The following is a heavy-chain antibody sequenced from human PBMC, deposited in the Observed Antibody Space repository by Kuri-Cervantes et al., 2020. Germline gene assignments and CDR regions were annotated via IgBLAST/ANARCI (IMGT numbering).Heavy chain of an antibody. CDR1: GFTFSSYA. CDR3: AKDTGDYFDY. CDR2: IRYDGSNK. D-gene: IGHD1-14*01. Sequence: GESLKISCAASGFTFSSYAMHWVRQAPGKGLEWVAFIRYDGSNKYYADSVKGRFTISRDNSKNTVYLQMNSVRAEDTAVYYCAKDTGDYFDYWGQGTLVTVSS. J-gene: IGHJ4*02. V-gene: IGHV3-30*02.